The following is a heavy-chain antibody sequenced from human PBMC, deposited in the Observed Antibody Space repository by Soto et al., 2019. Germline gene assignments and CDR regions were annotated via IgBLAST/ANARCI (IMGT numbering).Heavy chain of an antibody. J-gene: IGHJ5*02. D-gene: IGHD4-17*01. Sequence: PVEFSCKASGGTFSSYAISWVRQEPGQGLEWMGGIIPIFGTANYAQKFQGRVTITADESTSTAYMEMSSLRSEDTAAYYCARRAGRSVWFDPWGQGTLVTSP. CDR2: IIPIFGTA. V-gene: IGHV1-69*13. CDR3: ARRAGRSVWFDP. CDR1: GGTFSSYA.